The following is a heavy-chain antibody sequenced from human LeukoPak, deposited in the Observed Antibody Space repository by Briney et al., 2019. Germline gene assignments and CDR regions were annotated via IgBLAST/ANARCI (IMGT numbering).Heavy chain of an antibody. CDR3: ARLYSGRFDP. CDR1: ADSFSSHY. V-gene: IGHV4-4*09. D-gene: IGHD5-12*01. CDR2: IYTSGST. Sequence: SETLSLTCAVSADSFSSHYWTWIRQPPGKGLEWIGYIYTSGSTNSNPSLTSRVTISLDTSKNQFSLKLTSVTAADTAVYYCARLYSGRFDPWGQGTLVTVSS. J-gene: IGHJ5*02.